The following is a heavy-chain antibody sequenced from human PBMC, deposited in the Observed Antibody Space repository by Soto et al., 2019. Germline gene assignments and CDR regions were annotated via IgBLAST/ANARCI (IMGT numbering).Heavy chain of an antibody. D-gene: IGHD6-19*01. J-gene: IGHJ4*02. CDR3: ARDRGWSLFDY. CDR1: WFTFSSYW. V-gene: IGHV3-74*01. CDR2: TNSDGSDT. Sequence: GGSLRLSCATPWFTFSSYWMYWVPQAPGKGLVWVSRTNSDGSDTSYADSVKGRFTISRDNAKNTLYLQMNSLRAEDTAVYYCARDRGWSLFDYWGQGTLVTVSS.